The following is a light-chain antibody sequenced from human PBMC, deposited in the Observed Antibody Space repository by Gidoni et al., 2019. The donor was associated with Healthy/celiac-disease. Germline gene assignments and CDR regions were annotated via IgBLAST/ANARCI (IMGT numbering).Light chain of an antibody. J-gene: IGLJ2*01. V-gene: IGLV2-14*03. CDR1: ISDVGGYNY. CDR2: DVS. CDR3: SSYTSSSTLV. Sequence: QSALTQPASVSGSPGQSITISCTGTISDVGGYNYVSWYQQHPGKAPKLMIYDVSNRPSGVSNRFSGSKSGNTASLTISGLQAEDEAEYYGSSYTSSSTLVFGGGTKLTV.